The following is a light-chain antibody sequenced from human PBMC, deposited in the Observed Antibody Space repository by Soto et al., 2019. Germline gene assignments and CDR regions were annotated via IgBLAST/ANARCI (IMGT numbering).Light chain of an antibody. CDR1: RNINTY. CDR2: DAS. CDR3: QQNSAAPFT. V-gene: IGKV1-39*01. J-gene: IGKJ3*01. Sequence: DILMAQSPSSLSASVGDTITITCRASRNINTYLNWYQQKPGKAPKLLIFDASSLQSGVPSRFSGSGSRTDFTLTINSLQSEDFATYCCQQNSAAPFTFGPGTKVDIK.